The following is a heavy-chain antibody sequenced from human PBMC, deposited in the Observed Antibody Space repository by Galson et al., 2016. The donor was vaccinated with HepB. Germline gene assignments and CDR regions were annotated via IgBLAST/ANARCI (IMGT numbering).Heavy chain of an antibody. V-gene: IGHV1-69*13. J-gene: IGHJ4*02. CDR3: VRGYRGYDYCVGY. Sequence: SVKVSCKAFGGTFSSFAISWVRQAPGQGLEWMAGIIPVFGTANYAQKFQGRVTITADETTRTAYTELNSLRPVDTAVYYCVRGYRGYDYCVGYWGQGTLVTVTS. D-gene: IGHD5-12*01. CDR1: GGTFSSFA. CDR2: IIPVFGTA.